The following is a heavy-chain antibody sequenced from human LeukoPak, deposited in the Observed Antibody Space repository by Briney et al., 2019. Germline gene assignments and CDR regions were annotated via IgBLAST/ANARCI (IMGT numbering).Heavy chain of an antibody. CDR3: ARVACSGGSCYPAPFDY. Sequence: GGSLRLSCAASGFTFSSYAMHWVRQAPGKGLEWVAVISYDGSNKYYADSVKGRFTISRDNSKNTLYLQMNSLRAEDTAVYYCARVACSGGSCYPAPFDYWGQGTLVTVSS. J-gene: IGHJ4*02. CDR2: ISYDGSNK. CDR1: GFTFSSYA. D-gene: IGHD2-15*01. V-gene: IGHV3-30-3*01.